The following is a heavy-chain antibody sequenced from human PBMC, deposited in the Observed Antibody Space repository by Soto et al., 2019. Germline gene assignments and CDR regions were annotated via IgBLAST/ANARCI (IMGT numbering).Heavy chain of an antibody. J-gene: IGHJ4*02. CDR2: SDDSRNI. V-gene: IGHV4-31*03. CDR3: ASGWVQSHYFDS. D-gene: IGHD1-1*01. CDR1: GVSIISGAMF. Sequence: SGTLSLTCSVSGVSIISGAMFWIWVRQPPGIGLEWIGYSDDSRNIYYNPSLRSRVTITVDTSKNQYSLKMSSVTAADTAVYSWASGWVQSHYFDSWGQGTLVTVSS.